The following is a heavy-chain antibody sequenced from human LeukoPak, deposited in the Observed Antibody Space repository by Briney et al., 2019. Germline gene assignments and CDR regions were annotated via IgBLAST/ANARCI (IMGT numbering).Heavy chain of an antibody. CDR1: GFTVSSNY. J-gene: IGHJ4*02. Sequence: GGSLRLSCVASGFTVSSNYMSWVRQAPGKGLEWVSVIYSGGSTYYADSVKGRFTVSRDNSKNTLYLQMNSLRAEDTAVYYCARERTLDCGGDCYPDYWGQGTLVTVSS. CDR3: ARERTLDCGGDCYPDY. D-gene: IGHD2-21*02. V-gene: IGHV3-66*01. CDR2: IYSGGST.